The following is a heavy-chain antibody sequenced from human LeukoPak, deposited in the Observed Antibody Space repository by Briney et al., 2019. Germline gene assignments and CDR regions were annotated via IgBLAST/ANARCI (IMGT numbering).Heavy chain of an antibody. CDR3: ARSPRVGATGR. J-gene: IGHJ4*02. CDR2: INHSGST. Sequence: SETLSLTCAVYGGSFSGYYWSWIRQPPGKGLEWIGEINHSGSTNYNPSLKSRVTISVDTSKNQFSLKLSSVTAADTAVYHCARSPRVGATGRWGQGTLVTVSS. CDR1: GGSFSGYY. V-gene: IGHV4-34*01. D-gene: IGHD1-26*01.